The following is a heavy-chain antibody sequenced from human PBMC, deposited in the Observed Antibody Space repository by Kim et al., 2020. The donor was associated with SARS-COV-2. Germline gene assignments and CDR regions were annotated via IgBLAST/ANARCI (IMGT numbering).Heavy chain of an antibody. Sequence: SQTLSLTCDISGDSVSSNSAAWNWIRQSPSRGLEWLGRTYYRSKWYTDYALSVKGRITINPDTSKNQFSLQLNSVTPEGTAVYYCARDRQRAGTGVDYWGQGTLGTVSS. J-gene: IGHJ4*02. CDR3: ARDRQRAGTGVDY. D-gene: IGHD6-19*01. CDR2: TYYRSKWYT. CDR1: GDSVSSNSAA. V-gene: IGHV6-1*01.